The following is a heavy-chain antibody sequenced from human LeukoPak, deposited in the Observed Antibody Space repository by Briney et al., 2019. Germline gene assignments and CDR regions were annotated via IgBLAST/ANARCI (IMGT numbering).Heavy chain of an antibody. CDR1: GYTFTSYH. CDR2: INPSDGST. D-gene: IGHD3-22*01. CDR3: ARGPPDYYDNVDP. Sequence: ASVKVSCKASGYTFTSYHIHWVRQAPGQGLEWMGIINPSDGSTSYAQKFQGRVTMTRDTSISTAYMELSRLRSDDTAVYYCARGPPDYYDNVDPWGQGTLVTVSS. J-gene: IGHJ5*02. V-gene: IGHV1-46*01.